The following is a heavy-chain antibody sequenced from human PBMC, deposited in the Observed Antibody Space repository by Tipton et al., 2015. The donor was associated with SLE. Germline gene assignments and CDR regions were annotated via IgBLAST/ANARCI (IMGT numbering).Heavy chain of an antibody. CDR2: IYYSGST. J-gene: IGHJ3*02. CDR3: ARRTTRSSGYFGAFDI. CDR1: GGSISSSSYY. D-gene: IGHD3-22*01. Sequence: TLSLTCTVSGGSISSSSYYWGWIRQPPGKGLEWIGSIYYSGSTYYNPSLKSRVTISVATSKNQFSLKLSSMTAADTAVYYCARRTTRSSGYFGAFDIWGQGTMVTVSS. V-gene: IGHV4-39*01.